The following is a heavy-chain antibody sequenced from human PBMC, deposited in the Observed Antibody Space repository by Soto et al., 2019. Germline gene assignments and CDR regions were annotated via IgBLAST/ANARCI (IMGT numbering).Heavy chain of an antibody. CDR3: ATYRKFFQI. Sequence: SETLSLTCTVSGGPISSYYWSWIRQPPGKGLEWIGYIYYSGSTNYNPSLKSRVTISVDTSKNQFSLKLSSVTAAGTAVYYCATYRKFFQIWGQGTKVTVSS. V-gene: IGHV4-59*01. CDR1: GGPISSYY. J-gene: IGHJ3*02. CDR2: IYYSGST.